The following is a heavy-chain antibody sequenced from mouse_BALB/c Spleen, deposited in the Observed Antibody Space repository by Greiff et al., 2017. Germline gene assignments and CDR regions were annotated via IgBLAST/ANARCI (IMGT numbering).Heavy chain of an antibody. J-gene: IGHJ2*01. V-gene: IGHV5-9-4*01. CDR1: GFTFSSYA. CDR3: ARQLTQGYFDY. Sequence: EVKVVESGGGLVKPGGSLKLSCAASGFTFSSYAMSWVRQSPEKRLEWVAEISSGGSYTYYPDTVTGRFTISRDNAKNTLYLEMSSLRSEDTAMYYCARQLTQGYFDYWGQGTTLTVSS. CDR2: ISSGGSYT. D-gene: IGHD3-3*01.